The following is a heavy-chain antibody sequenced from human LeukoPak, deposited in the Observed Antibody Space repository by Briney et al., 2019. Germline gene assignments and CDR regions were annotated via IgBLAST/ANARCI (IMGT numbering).Heavy chain of an antibody. Sequence: GRSLRLSCVTSGFSFRTYGMHWVRQAPGKGLEWVALIWYDETDKHYADSVKGRFSISRDNSRNTLYLQMNSLRAEDTAVYYCAAQPDYFDSSGHFFHSWGQGTLVTVSS. V-gene: IGHV3-33*01. CDR1: GFSFRTYG. CDR2: IWYDETDK. CDR3: AAQPDYFDSSGHFFHS. D-gene: IGHD3-22*01. J-gene: IGHJ5*01.